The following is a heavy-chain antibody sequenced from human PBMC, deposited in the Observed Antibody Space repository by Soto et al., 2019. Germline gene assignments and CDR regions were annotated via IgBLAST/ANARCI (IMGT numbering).Heavy chain of an antibody. D-gene: IGHD3-9*01. V-gene: IGHV1-3*01. CDR1: GYTFTNYG. J-gene: IGHJ4*02. CDR2: HNAGQDDA. Sequence: QVQLVQSGAEVRKPGASVKLSCKASGYTFTNYGIYWVRQAPGQRLEWVGWHNAGQDDAKYSQKFQGRVTITSDTPARTTYMDLSSMTSEDTAVYYCATAAGYYSDYYFDYWGQGTLVTVSS. CDR3: ATAAGYYSDYYFDY.